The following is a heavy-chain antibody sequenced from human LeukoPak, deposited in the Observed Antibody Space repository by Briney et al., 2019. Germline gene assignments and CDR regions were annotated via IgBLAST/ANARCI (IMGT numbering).Heavy chain of an antibody. CDR2: IIPIFGTA. CDR3: ARGERLLWFGEFESRQYFQH. J-gene: IGHJ1*01. V-gene: IGHV1-69*06. D-gene: IGHD3-10*01. CDR1: GGTFSSYA. Sequence: SSVKVPCKASGGTFSSYAISWVRQAPGQGLEWMGGIIPIFGTANYAQKFQGRVTITADKSPSTAYMELSSLGSEDTAVYYCARGERLLWFGEFESRQYFQHWGQGTLVTVSS.